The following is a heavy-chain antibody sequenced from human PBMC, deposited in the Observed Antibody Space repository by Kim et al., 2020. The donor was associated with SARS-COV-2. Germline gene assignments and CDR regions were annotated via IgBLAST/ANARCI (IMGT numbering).Heavy chain of an antibody. V-gene: IGHV4-31*03. Sequence: SETLSHTCSVSGASITSGGYYWTWIRQHPGKGLEWIGYIYYSGSTYYNPSLKSRVSISVDTTKNQISLRLSSVTAADTVVYYCARDFEVPRPVRTEDYYYYYGMDVWGQGTTVTVSS. D-gene: IGHD3-3*01. CDR3: ARDFEVPRPVRTEDYYYYYGMDV. CDR1: GASITSGGYY. J-gene: IGHJ6*02. CDR2: IYYSGST.